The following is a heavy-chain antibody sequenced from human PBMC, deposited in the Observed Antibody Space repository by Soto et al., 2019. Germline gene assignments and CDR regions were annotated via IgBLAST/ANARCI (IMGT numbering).Heavy chain of an antibody. CDR3: AREQYQLLSDAFDI. V-gene: IGHV4-30-2*05. J-gene: IGHJ3*02. CDR1: GGYISGGYYS. CDR2: IYNSGST. D-gene: IGHD2-2*01. Sequence: SETLSLTCAVCGGYISGGYYSWSWIRQPPGKGLEWIGFIYNSGSTYYNSSLKSRVTISVDTSKNQFSLKLSSVTAADTAVYYCAREQYQLLSDAFDIWGQGTMVTVSS.